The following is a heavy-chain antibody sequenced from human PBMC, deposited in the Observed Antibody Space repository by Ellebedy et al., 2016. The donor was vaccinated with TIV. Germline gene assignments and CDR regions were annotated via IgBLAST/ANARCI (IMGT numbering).Heavy chain of an antibody. Sequence: GGSLRLSCAASGFTFNDYAMSWVRQAPGKGLEWVSSTSSSSSYICYADSVKGRFTISRDNAKNSLYLQMNSLRAEDTAVYYCARDIYNSGWYVESSYYYGMDVWGQGTTVTVSS. CDR2: TSSSSSYI. V-gene: IGHV3-21*01. J-gene: IGHJ6*02. CDR1: GFTFNDYA. D-gene: IGHD6-19*01. CDR3: ARDIYNSGWYVESSYYYGMDV.